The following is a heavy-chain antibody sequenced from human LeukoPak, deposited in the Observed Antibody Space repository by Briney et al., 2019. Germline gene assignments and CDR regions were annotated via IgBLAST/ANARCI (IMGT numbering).Heavy chain of an antibody. CDR3: AKDRVTRFGPQSIDY. Sequence: GGSLRLSCAASGFTFSSYAMSWVRQAPGKGLEWVSAISGSGGSTYYADSVKGRFTISRDSSKNTLYLQMNSLRAEDTAVYYCAKDRVTRFGPQSIDYWGQGTLVTVSS. J-gene: IGHJ4*02. D-gene: IGHD3-10*01. CDR2: ISGSGGST. CDR1: GFTFSSYA. V-gene: IGHV3-23*01.